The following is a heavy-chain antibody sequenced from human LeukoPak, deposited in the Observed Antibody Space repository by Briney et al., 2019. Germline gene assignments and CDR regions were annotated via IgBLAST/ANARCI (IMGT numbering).Heavy chain of an antibody. CDR1: GFILNRYS. CDR3: ARVRGYTYGDPLDY. V-gene: IGHV3-21*01. CDR2: ISSGDTFT. J-gene: IGHJ4*02. D-gene: IGHD4-17*01. Sequence: GGSLRLSCSVSGFILNRYSLYWVRQAPGKRMEWVSAISSGDTFTNYAASVRGRFTVSRDDAKNSMYLHMSSLRDDDTAVYYCARVRGYTYGDPLDYWGQGTLVTVSS.